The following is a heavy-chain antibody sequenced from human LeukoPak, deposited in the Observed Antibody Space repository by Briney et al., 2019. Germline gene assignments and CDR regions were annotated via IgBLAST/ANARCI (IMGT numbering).Heavy chain of an antibody. J-gene: IGHJ4*02. Sequence: GASVKVSYKASGYTFTSYGISWVRQAPGQGLEWMGWISAYNGNTNYAQKLQGRVTMTTDTSTSTAYMELRSLRSDDTAVYYCAREAAPSGYDSYYFDYWGQGTLVTVSS. D-gene: IGHD5-12*01. CDR3: AREAAPSGYDSYYFDY. CDR1: GYTFTSYG. CDR2: ISAYNGNT. V-gene: IGHV1-18*01.